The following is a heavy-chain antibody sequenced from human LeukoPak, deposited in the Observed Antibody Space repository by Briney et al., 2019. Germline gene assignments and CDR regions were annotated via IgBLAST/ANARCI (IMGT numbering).Heavy chain of an antibody. Sequence: GGSLRLSCAASGFTFSSYEMNWVRQAPGKGLEWVSYISSSGSTIYYADSVKGRFTISRDNAKNSVYLQTNSLSGEDTAVYYCARDKVGGSMAGSNFDYWGQGTLVTVSS. D-gene: IGHD6-19*01. CDR3: ARDKVGGSMAGSNFDY. V-gene: IGHV3-48*03. CDR1: GFTFSSYE. J-gene: IGHJ4*02. CDR2: ISSSGSTI.